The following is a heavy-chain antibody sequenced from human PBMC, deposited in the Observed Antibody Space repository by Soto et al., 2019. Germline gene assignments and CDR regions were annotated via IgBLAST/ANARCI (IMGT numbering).Heavy chain of an antibody. D-gene: IGHD2-15*01. J-gene: IGHJ4*02. CDR1: GGSFSGYY. V-gene: IGHV4-34*01. CDR3: ARGGYCSGGSCYSGPFDY. CDR2: INHSGST. Sequence: QVQLQQWGAGLLKPSETLSLTCAVYGGSFSGYYWSWIRQPPGKGLEWIGEINHSGSTNYNPSLKRRVTISVDTSKNQFSLKLSSVTAADTAVYYCARGGYCSGGSCYSGPFDYWGQGTLVTVSS.